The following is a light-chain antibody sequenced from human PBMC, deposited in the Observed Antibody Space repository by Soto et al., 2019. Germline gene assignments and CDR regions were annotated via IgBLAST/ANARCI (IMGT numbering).Light chain of an antibody. CDR2: GAS. Sequence: EIVLTQSPGTLSLSPGERVTLSCRASQSVNSNYLAWYQQKPGQAPRLLIYGASNRAAGIPDRFSGSGSRTDFTLTISRLEPEDFAVYYCQQYGSAYTFGQGTKLEIE. J-gene: IGKJ2*01. CDR1: QSVNSNY. V-gene: IGKV3-20*01. CDR3: QQYGSAYT.